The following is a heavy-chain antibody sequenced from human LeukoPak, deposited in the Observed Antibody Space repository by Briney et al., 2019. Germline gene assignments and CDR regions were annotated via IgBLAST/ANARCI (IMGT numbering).Heavy chain of an antibody. D-gene: IGHD1/OR15-1a*01. CDR2: INWNGDDT. CDR1: GFTFDDYG. V-gene: IGHV3-20*04. Sequence: PGGSLRLSCAASGFTFDDYGMSWVRQAPGKGLEWVSGINWNGDDTHYADSVKGRFTISRDNAKNSLYLQMNSLRAVDTALYYCARTGLNNWNTDYYYFYFMDVWGKGTTVTVSS. J-gene: IGHJ6*03. CDR3: ARTGLNNWNTDYYYFYFMDV.